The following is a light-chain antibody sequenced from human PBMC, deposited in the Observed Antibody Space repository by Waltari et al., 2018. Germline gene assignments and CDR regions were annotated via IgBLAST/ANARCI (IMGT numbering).Light chain of an antibody. J-gene: IGKJ4*01. Sequence: EIVLTQSPAPLSLSPGERATLSCRSSQSITNYLAWYQQKRGQAPRLLISDASNRATGIPARFSGSGSGTDFTLTISGLEPEDFAVYYCQQRSNWPLLTFGGGTKVEIK. CDR3: QQRSNWPLLT. CDR1: QSITNY. V-gene: IGKV3-11*01. CDR2: DAS.